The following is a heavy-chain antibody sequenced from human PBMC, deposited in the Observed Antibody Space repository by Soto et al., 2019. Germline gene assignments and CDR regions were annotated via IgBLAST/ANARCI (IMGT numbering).Heavy chain of an antibody. CDR1: GYTLTELS. Sequence: ASVKVSCKVSGYTLTELSMHWVRQAPGKGLEWMGGFDPEDGETIYAQKFQGRVTMTEDTSTDTAYMELSSLRSEDTAVYYCATDLSYNVRIAAAGTWYWGQGTLVTVSS. D-gene: IGHD6-13*01. CDR3: ATDLSYNVRIAAAGTWY. V-gene: IGHV1-24*01. CDR2: FDPEDGET. J-gene: IGHJ4*02.